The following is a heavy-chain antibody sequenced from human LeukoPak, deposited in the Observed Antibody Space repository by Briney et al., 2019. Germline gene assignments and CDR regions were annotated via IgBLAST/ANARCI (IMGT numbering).Heavy chain of an antibody. D-gene: IGHD3-10*01. CDR1: GGSISSYY. CDR2: IFHSGST. V-gene: IGHV4-59*08. CDR3: ARRAGYGSGSYY. J-gene: IGHJ4*02. Sequence: SETLSLTCTVSGGSISSYYWSWIRQPPGKGLEWIGYIFHSGSTNYNPSLKSRVTISVDTSKNQFSLKLSSVTAADTAVHYCARRAGYGSGSYYWGQGTLATVSS.